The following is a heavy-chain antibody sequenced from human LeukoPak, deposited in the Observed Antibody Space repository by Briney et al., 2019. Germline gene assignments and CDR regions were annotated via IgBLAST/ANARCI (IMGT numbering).Heavy chain of an antibody. Sequence: PSETLSLTCTVSGGSISSSSYYWGWIRQPPGKGLEWIGSIYYSGSTYYNPSLKSRVTISVDTSKNQFSLKLSSVTAADTAVYYCARVDFWSGYYYNYYYYMDVWGNGTTVTVSS. V-gene: IGHV4-39*07. CDR1: GGSISSSSYY. J-gene: IGHJ6*03. D-gene: IGHD3-3*01. CDR2: IYYSGST. CDR3: ARVDFWSGYYYNYYYYMDV.